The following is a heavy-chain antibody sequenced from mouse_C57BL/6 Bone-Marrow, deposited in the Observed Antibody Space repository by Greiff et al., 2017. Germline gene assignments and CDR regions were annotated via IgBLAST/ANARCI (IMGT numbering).Heavy chain of an antibody. CDR1: GFTFSSYT. Sequence: EVQLVESGGGLVKPGGSLKLSCAASGFTFSSYTMSWVRQTPEKRLEWVATISGGGGNTYYPDSVKGRYTISRDNAKNTLYLQVDSLRSKDTALYYCARHCYYGSWFAYWGQGTLVTVSA. J-gene: IGHJ3*01. CDR3: ARHCYYGSWFAY. V-gene: IGHV5-9*01. CDR2: ISGGGGNT. D-gene: IGHD1-1*01.